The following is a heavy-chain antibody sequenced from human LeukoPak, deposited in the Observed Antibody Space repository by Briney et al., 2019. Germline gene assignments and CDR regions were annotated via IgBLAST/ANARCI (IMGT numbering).Heavy chain of an antibody. CDR3: AKDLTVRGHNDAFDI. CDR2: ISYDGSTK. J-gene: IGHJ3*02. CDR1: TFTFSTYG. V-gene: IGHV3-30*18. D-gene: IGHD3-10*01. Sequence: GGSLRLSCAASTFTFSTYGMHWVRQAPGKGLEWVAVISYDGSTKYYSDSVKGRFTISRDNSKDTLHLQMDSLRAEDTAVYYYAKDLTVRGHNDAFDIWGQGTMVSVSS.